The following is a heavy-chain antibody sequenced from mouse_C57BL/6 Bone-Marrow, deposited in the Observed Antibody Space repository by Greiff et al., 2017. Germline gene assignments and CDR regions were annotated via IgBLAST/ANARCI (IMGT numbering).Heavy chain of an antibody. V-gene: IGHV1-15*01. CDR2: IDPETGGT. D-gene: IGHD2-3*01. CDR3: TRSIHYFDY. Sequence: QVQLKQSGAELVRPGASVTLSCKASGYTFTDYEMHWVKQTPVHGLEWIGAIDPETGGTAYNQKFKGKAILTADKSSSTAYMELRSLTSEDSAVYYCTRSIHYFDYWGQGTTLTVSS. CDR1: GYTFTDYE. J-gene: IGHJ2*01.